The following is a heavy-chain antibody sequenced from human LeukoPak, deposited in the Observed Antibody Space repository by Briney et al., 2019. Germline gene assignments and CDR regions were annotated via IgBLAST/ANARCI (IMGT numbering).Heavy chain of an antibody. CDR2: IYHSGST. CDR3: ARSYYYDSSGYYY. J-gene: IGHJ4*02. Sequence: SQTLSLTCAVSGGSISSGGYSWSWIRQPPGKGLEWIRYIYHSGSTYYNPSPKSRVTISVDTSKNQFSLKLSSVTAADTAVYYCARSYYYDSSGYYYWGQGTLVTVSS. D-gene: IGHD3-22*01. CDR1: GGSISSGGYS. V-gene: IGHV4-30-2*01.